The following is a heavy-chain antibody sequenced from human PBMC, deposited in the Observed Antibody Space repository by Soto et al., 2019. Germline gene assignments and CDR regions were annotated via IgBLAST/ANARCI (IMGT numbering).Heavy chain of an antibody. Sequence: LSLTCAVSGASISSDAYYWSWIRQHPGKGLEWIGYISYSGSTYYNPSLKSRVTISVDTSKNQFSLKLTSVTAADTAVYYCARYRFSDTWSKFDYWGQGTLVTVSS. CDR2: ISYSGST. CDR1: GASISSDAYY. D-gene: IGHD3-16*02. CDR3: ARYRFSDTWSKFDY. J-gene: IGHJ4*02. V-gene: IGHV4-31*11.